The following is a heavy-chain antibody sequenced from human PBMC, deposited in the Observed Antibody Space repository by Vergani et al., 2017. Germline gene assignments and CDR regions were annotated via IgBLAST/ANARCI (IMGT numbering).Heavy chain of an antibody. Sequence: QVQLQQWGAGLLKPSETLSLTCTVSGGSISSGGYYWSWIRQHPWTGLEWIGYIYYSGSTYYNPSLKSRVTISVDTSKNQFSLKLSSVTAADTAVYYCARVPTYLDAFDIWGQGTMVTVSS. CDR1: GGSISSGGYY. CDR3: ARVPTYLDAFDI. CDR2: IYYSGST. V-gene: IGHV4-30-4*08. J-gene: IGHJ3*02.